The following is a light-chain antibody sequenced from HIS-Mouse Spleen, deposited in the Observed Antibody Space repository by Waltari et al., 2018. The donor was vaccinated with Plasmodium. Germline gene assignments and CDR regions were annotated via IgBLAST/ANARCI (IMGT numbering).Light chain of an antibody. CDR1: SSDVGGYNY. CDR2: DVS. CDR3: CSYAGSYTWV. J-gene: IGLJ2*01. Sequence: QSALTQPRSVSGSPGQSVTISCTGTSSDVGGYNYVSWYQQHPGKAPKRMIYDVSKRPSGTPVRFSGSKPGNTASLTISGLQAEDEADYYCCSYAGSYTWVFGGGTKLTVL. V-gene: IGLV2-11*01.